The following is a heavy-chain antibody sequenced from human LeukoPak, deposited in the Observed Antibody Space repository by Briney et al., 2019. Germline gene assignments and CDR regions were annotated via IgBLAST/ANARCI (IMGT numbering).Heavy chain of an antibody. CDR2: IYSGGST. V-gene: IGHV3-53*01. J-gene: IGHJ4*02. CDR3: ARVRDEAAGDY. D-gene: IGHD6-13*01. CDR1: GFTVSSNY. Sequence: GSLRLSCAASGFTVSSNYMSWVRQAPGKGLEWVSVIYSGGSTYYADSVKGRFTISRDNSKNTLYLQMNSLRAEDTAVYYCARVRDEAAGDYWGQGTLVTVSS.